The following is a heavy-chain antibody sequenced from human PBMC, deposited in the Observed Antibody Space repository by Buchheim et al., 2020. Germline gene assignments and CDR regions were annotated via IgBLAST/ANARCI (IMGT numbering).Heavy chain of an antibody. CDR1: GGSISSGSYY. CDR2: IYYSGST. V-gene: IGHV4-39*07. Sequence: QLQLQESGPGLVKPSETLSLTCTVSGGSISSGSYYWGWIRQPPGKGLEWIGSIYYSGSTYYNPSLKRRVTISVDTSKNQFSLRLSSVTAADTAVYYCARAFGADSSGWLHPFDYWGQGTL. J-gene: IGHJ4*02. D-gene: IGHD6-19*01. CDR3: ARAFGADSSGWLHPFDY.